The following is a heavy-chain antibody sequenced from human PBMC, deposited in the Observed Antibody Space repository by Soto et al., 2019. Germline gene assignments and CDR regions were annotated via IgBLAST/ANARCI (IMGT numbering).Heavy chain of an antibody. Sequence: GGSLRLSCAASGFTFSDYYMSWIRQAPGKGLEWVSYISSSSSYTNYADSVKGRFTISRDNAKNSLYLQMNSLRAEDTAVYYCAGSWQQLVDGNWFDPWGQGTLVTVSS. V-gene: IGHV3-11*06. CDR1: GFTFSDYY. D-gene: IGHD6-13*01. J-gene: IGHJ5*02. CDR3: AGSWQQLVDGNWFDP. CDR2: ISSSSSYT.